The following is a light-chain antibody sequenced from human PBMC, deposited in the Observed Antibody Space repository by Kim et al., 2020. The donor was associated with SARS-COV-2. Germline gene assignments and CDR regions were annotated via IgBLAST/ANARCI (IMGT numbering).Light chain of an antibody. CDR3: QQYKTYSWT. Sequence: ASVGDSVTITCRASQSISSWLAWYRQKPGKAPNLLISKASSLESGVPSRFSGSGSGTEFTLTISSLQPDDFATYYCQQYKTYSWTFGQGTKVDIK. J-gene: IGKJ1*01. CDR1: QSISSW. CDR2: KAS. V-gene: IGKV1-5*03.